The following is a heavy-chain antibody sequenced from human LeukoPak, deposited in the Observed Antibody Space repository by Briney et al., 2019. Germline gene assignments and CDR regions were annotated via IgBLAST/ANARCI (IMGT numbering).Heavy chain of an antibody. CDR1: GGSFSGYY. D-gene: IGHD3-9*01. CDR3: ARAYGFDPSSFVY. V-gene: IGHV4-34*01. Sequence: SETLSLTCAVYGGSFSGYYWSWIRQPPGKGLEWIGEINHSGSTNYNPSLKSRVTISVDTSKNQFSLKLSSVTAADTAVYYCARAYGFDPSSFVYWGQGTLVTVSS. CDR2: INHSGST. J-gene: IGHJ4*02.